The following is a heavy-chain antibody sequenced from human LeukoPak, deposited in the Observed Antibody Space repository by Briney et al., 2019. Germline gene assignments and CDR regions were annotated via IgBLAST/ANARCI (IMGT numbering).Heavy chain of an antibody. Sequence: SETLSLTCAVYGGSFSGYYWSWIRQPPGKGLEWIGEINHSGSTNYNPSLKSRVTISVDTSKNQFSLKLSSVTAADTAVYYCARLQQPPYYYYYYMDVWGQGTLVTVSS. V-gene: IGHV4-34*01. CDR1: GGSFSGYY. CDR3: ARLQQPPYYYYYYMDV. D-gene: IGHD6-13*01. CDR2: INHSGST. J-gene: IGHJ6*03.